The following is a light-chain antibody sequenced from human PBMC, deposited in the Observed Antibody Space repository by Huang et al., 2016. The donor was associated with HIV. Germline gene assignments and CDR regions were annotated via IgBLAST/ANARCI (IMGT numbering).Light chain of an antibody. V-gene: IGKV1-27*01. Sequence: DIQMTQSPSSLSASVGDRVTISCRASQGIGTYLAWYQHKPGKVPNLLIYAASTLQSGVPSWFSGSGSGTNFTLTIGSLQPEDVAIYYCQKYNSVPRTFGLGTKVEIK. CDR3: QKYNSVPRT. J-gene: IGKJ1*01. CDR2: AAS. CDR1: QGIGTY.